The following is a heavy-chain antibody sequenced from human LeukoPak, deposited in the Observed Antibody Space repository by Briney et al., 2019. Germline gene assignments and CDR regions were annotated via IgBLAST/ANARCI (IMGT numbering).Heavy chain of an antibody. Sequence: GGSLRLSCAASGFTFSNYWMSWVRQAPGKGLEWVAVISYDGSNKYYADSVKGRFTISRDNSKNTLYLQMNSLRAEDTAVYYCASGRYCSSTSCYTGEIFDYWGQGTLVTVSS. V-gene: IGHV3-30-3*01. J-gene: IGHJ4*02. CDR2: ISYDGSNK. D-gene: IGHD2-2*02. CDR1: GFTFSNYW. CDR3: ASGRYCSSTSCYTGEIFDY.